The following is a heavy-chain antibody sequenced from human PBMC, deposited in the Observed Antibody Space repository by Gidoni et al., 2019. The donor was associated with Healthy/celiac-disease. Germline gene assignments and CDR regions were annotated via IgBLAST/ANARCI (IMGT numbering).Heavy chain of an antibody. V-gene: IGHV4-4*02. Sequence: QVQLQESGPGLEKPSGTLSLTCPASAGSISSSNWWSWVRPPPGKGLGWIGEIYNSGSTNYNPFLKSRVTIAVDKSKNQFSLKLSSVTAADTAVYYCARSSRQTGTTYYLDYWGQGTLVTVSS. J-gene: IGHJ4*02. CDR3: ARSSRQTGTTYYLDY. D-gene: IGHD1-7*01. CDR1: AGSISSSNW. CDR2: IYNSGST.